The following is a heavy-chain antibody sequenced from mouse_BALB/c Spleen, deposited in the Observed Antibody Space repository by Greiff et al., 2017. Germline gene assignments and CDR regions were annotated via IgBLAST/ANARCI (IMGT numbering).Heavy chain of an antibody. D-gene: IGHD2-14*01. CDR1: GYTFTSYW. V-gene: IGHV1S127*01. CDR3: TRGPYRNGGFDY. CDR2: IDPSDSYT. Sequence: QVQLQQPGAELVKPGASVKMSCKASGYTFTSYWMHWVKQRPGQGLEWIGVIDPSDSYTSYNQKFKGKATLTVDTSSSTAYMQLSSLTSEDSAVYYCTRGPYRNGGFDYWGQGTTLTVSS. J-gene: IGHJ2*01.